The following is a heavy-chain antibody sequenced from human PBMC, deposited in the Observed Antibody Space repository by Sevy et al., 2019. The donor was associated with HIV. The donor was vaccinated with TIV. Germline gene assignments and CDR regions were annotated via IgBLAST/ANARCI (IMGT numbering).Heavy chain of an antibody. V-gene: IGHV3-23*01. CDR1: GFTFSTYA. CDR2: ISSSDDNT. CDR3: AKGRTGET. Sequence: GGSLRLSCAASGFTFSTYAMSWVRQAPGKGLEWVSAISSSDDNTYYADSVKGRFTISRDNSRNTLCLQMNSLRAEDTAVDYCAKGRTGETWGQGTRVTVSS. D-gene: IGHD7-27*01. J-gene: IGHJ4*02.